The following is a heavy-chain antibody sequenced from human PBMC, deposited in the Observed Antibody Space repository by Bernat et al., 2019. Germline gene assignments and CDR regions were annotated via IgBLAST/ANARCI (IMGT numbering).Heavy chain of an antibody. CDR2: IYYDGSKT. V-gene: IGHV3-33*01. Sequence: QVQLVESGGGVVQPGRSLRLSCAASGFIFSRYGFHWVRQAPGKGLEWGGTIYYDGSKTYYADSVKGRFAISRDNSKNTLFLQMNSLRAEDSAVYYCTREPATVTSYFDCWGRGTLVIVSS. J-gene: IGHJ4*02. CDR1: GFIFSRYG. D-gene: IGHD4-17*01. CDR3: TREPATVTSYFDC.